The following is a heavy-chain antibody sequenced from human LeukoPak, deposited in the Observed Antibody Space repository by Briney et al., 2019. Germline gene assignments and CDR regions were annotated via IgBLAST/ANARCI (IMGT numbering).Heavy chain of an antibody. V-gene: IGHV3-21*06. CDR2: ISSGSSYI. CDR3: ARDVRGVSDY. D-gene: IGHD3-10*02. Sequence: PGGSLRLSCTASGFPFSTYSMNWVRQAPGKGLEWASSISSGSSYIFYADSAKGRFTISRDNAKNSLYLEMNSLRAEDTAVYYCARDVRGVSDYWGKGTLVTVSS. J-gene: IGHJ4*02. CDR1: GFPFSTYS.